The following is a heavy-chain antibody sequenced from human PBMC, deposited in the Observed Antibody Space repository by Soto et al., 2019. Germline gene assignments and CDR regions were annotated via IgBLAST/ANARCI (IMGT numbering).Heavy chain of an antibody. CDR1: GYTFTSYG. CDR2: ISAYNGNT. J-gene: IGHJ4*02. CDR3: ARFRGFLEWLYVPRRPSNFDY. D-gene: IGHD3-3*01. V-gene: IGHV1-18*01. Sequence: QVQLVQSGAEVKKPGASVKVSCKASGYTFTSYGISWVRQAPGQGLEWMGWISAYNGNTNYAQKLQGRVTMTTDTSTSTAYMELRSLRSDDTAVYYCARFRGFLEWLYVPRRPSNFDYWGQGTLVTVSS.